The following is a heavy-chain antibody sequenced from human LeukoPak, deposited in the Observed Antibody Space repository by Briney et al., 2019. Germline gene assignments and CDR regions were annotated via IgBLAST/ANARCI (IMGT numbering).Heavy chain of an antibody. CDR2: IRSSGDNT. V-gene: IGHV3-23*01. Sequence: QTGGSLRLSCAASGFTFSSYAMNWVRQAPGKGLEWVSSIRSSGDNTYYADSVKGRFTISRDNSRNTVYLQIDSLRAEDTAVYYCAKDWYVKDVWGRGTTVTVSS. J-gene: IGHJ6*02. CDR1: GFTFSSYA. CDR3: AKDWYVKDV.